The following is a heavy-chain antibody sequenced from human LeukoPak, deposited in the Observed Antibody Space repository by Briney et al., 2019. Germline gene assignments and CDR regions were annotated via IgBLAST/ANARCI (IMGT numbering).Heavy chain of an antibody. CDR3: AKGYRDYIWGSYGNEFDP. CDR1: GFTFSSYG. Sequence: PGRSLRLSCAASGFTFSSYGMHWVRQAPGKGLEWVAVISYDGGNKYYADSVKGRFTISRDNSKTTLYLQMNSLRAEDTAVYYCAKGYRDYIWGSYGNEFDPWGQGALVTVSS. V-gene: IGHV3-30*18. D-gene: IGHD3-16*01. CDR2: ISYDGGNK. J-gene: IGHJ5*02.